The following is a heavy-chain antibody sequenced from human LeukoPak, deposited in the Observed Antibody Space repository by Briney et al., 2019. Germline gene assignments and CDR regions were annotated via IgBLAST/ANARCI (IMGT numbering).Heavy chain of an antibody. V-gene: IGHV3-7*01. J-gene: IGHJ4*02. CDR3: ARDLRGFVDY. Sequence: GGSLRLSCAASGFTFSSYSMNWVRQAPGKGLEWVANIKQDGSEKYYVDSVKGRFTISRDNAKNSLYLQMNSLRAEDTAVYYCARDLRGFVDYWGQGTLVTVSS. CDR1: GFTFSSYS. CDR2: IKQDGSEK. D-gene: IGHD2-21*01.